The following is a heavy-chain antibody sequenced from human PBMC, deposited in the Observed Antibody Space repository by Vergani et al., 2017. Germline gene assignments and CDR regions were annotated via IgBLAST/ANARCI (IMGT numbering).Heavy chain of an antibody. J-gene: IGHJ4*02. CDR1: GFSFNTYG. V-gene: IGHV3-30*02. CDR3: AKDGRENSDCGYFDY. Sequence: QVQLVETGGGVVQPGGSLRLYCATSGFSFNTYGAHWVRQAQGKGLEWVAFIGYDGRIKYNVDSVKGRFTIFRDTSKKTLSLQMRSLRADDTAVYYCAKDGRENSDCGYFDYWGQGTLVTVSS. CDR2: IGYDGRIK. D-gene: IGHD2-21*02.